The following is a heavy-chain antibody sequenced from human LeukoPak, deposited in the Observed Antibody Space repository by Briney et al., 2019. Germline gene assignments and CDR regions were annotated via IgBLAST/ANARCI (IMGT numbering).Heavy chain of an antibody. J-gene: IGHJ4*02. CDR1: GGTFSSYA. V-gene: IGHV1-69*04. CDR3: ARDILTGYYSDY. D-gene: IGHD3-9*01. CDR2: IIPILGIA. Sequence: ASVKVSCKASGGTFSSYAISWVRQAPGQGLEWMGRIIPILGIANYAQKFQGRVTITADKSTSTAYMEQSSLRSEDTAVYYCARDILTGYYSDYWGQGTLVTVSS.